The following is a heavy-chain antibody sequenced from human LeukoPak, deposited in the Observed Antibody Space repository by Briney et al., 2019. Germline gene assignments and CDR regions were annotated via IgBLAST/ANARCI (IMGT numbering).Heavy chain of an antibody. CDR3: ASRVIYSGYDYAYYGMDV. D-gene: IGHD5-12*01. V-gene: IGHV4-30-4*01. CDR1: GGSISSGDYY. Sequence: SETLSLTCTVSGGSISSGDYYWSWIRQPPGKGLEWIGYIYYSGSTYYNPSLKSRVSTSVDKSKNQFSLKLSSVTAADTAVYYCASRVIYSGYDYAYYGMDVWGQGTTVTVSS. J-gene: IGHJ6*02. CDR2: IYYSGST.